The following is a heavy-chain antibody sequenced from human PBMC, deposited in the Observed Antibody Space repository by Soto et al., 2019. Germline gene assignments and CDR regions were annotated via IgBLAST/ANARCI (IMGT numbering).Heavy chain of an antibody. J-gene: IGHJ4*02. CDR1: GFTFSSYS. Sequence: PGGSLRLSCAASGFTFSSYSMNWVRQTPGKGLEWVSSISSTSYYVAYADSVKGRFTISRDNAKNSLSLQMNSLTADDTAVYYCAKGSGDLDYWGQGTLVTVSS. V-gene: IGHV3-21*01. CDR3: AKGSGDLDY. CDR2: ISSTSYYV. D-gene: IGHD2-21*02.